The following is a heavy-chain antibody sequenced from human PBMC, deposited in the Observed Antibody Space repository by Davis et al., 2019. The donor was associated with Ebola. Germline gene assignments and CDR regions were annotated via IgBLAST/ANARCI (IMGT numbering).Heavy chain of an antibody. CDR3: ARQVVVTARTNWFDP. CDR1: GYSFTSYW. Sequence: QVSCKGSGYSFTSYWIGWVRQMPGKGLEWMGIIYPAYSDTRYSPSFQGQVTISADKSISTAYLQWSSLKASDTAMYYCARQVVVTARTNWFDPWGQGTLVTVSS. D-gene: IGHD2-21*02. CDR2: IYPAYSDT. V-gene: IGHV5-51*01. J-gene: IGHJ5*02.